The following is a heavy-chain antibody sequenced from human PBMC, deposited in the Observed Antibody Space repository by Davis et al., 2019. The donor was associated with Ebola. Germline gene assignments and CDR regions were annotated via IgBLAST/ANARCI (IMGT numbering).Heavy chain of an antibody. D-gene: IGHD3/OR15-3a*01. CDR3: ARVGPKLEVDY. CDR2: INAGNGNT. J-gene: IGHJ4*02. V-gene: IGHV1-3*01. Sequence: ASVKVSCKASGYTFTSYAMHWVRQAPGQRLEWMGWINAGNGNTKYSQKFQGRVTMTRNTSISTAYMELSSLRSEDTAVYYCARVGPKLEVDYWGQGTLVTVSS. CDR1: GYTFTSYA.